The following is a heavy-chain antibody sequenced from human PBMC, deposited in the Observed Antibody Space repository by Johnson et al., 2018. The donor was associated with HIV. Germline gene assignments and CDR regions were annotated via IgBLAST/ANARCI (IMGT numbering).Heavy chain of an antibody. CDR2: INWNGDNT. V-gene: IGHV3-20*04. CDR3: ATHILVVIAIRNAFDI. CDR1: GFTFDDYT. Sequence: DVQLVESGGVVVQPGGSLRLSCAASGFTFDDYTMHWVRQAPGKGLEWVSGINWNGDNTGYADSVKGRFIISRDNAKNSLYLQMNSLRAEDTAVYYCATHILVVIAIRNAFDIWGQGTMVTVSS. D-gene: IGHD2-21*01. J-gene: IGHJ3*02.